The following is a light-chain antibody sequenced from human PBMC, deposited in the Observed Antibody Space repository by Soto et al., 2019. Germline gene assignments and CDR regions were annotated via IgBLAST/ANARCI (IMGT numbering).Light chain of an antibody. CDR2: AAS. J-gene: IGKJ5*01. V-gene: IGKV1-9*01. CDR3: QHLESYST. CDR1: QGISSY. Sequence: DIQLTQSPSFLSASVGDRVTITCRASQGISSYLAWYQQKPGKAPTLLIYAASTLQSGVPSRFSGSGSGTEFTLTISSLKHEDFGTYYCQHLESYSTFGQGTGLEIK.